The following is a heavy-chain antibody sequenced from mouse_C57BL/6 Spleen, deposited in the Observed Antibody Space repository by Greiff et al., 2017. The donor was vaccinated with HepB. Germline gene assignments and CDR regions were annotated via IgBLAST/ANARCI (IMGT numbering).Heavy chain of an antibody. V-gene: IGHV1-18*01. D-gene: IGHD1-1*02. Sequence: EVQLQQSGPELVKPGASVKIPCKASGYTFTDYNMDWVKQSHGKSLEWIGDINPNNGGTNYNQKFKGKATLTVDKSSSTAYMELRSLTSEDTAVYYCARSRGLYAMDYWGQGTSVTVSS. J-gene: IGHJ4*01. CDR1: GYTFTDYN. CDR3: ARSRGLYAMDY. CDR2: INPNNGGT.